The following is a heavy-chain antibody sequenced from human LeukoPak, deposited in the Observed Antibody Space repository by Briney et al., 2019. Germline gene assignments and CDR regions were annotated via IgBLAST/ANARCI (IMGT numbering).Heavy chain of an antibody. J-gene: IGHJ4*02. Sequence: PGGSLRLSCAASGFTFSGYGMHWVRQAPGKGLDWVALISYDGSNTYYADSVKGRFTISRDISNNTLYLQMNSLRPEDTAVYYCARNHPYYYDSSGPRGFDYWGQGTLVTVSS. CDR1: GFTFSGYG. CDR3: ARNHPYYYDSSGPRGFDY. V-gene: IGHV3-30*03. CDR2: ISYDGSNT. D-gene: IGHD3-22*01.